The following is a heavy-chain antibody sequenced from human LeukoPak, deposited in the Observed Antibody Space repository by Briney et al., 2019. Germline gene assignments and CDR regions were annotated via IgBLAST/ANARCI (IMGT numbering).Heavy chain of an antibody. CDR2: IIPILGIA. V-gene: IGHV1-69*04. Sequence: ASVKVSCKASGGTFSSYAISWVRQAPGQGLEWMGRIIPILGIANYAQKFQGRVTITADKSTSTDYMELSSLRSEDTAVYYCARDFGSNYVFGGYYFDYWGQGTLVTVSS. CDR1: GGTFSSYA. CDR3: ARDFGSNYVFGGYYFDY. D-gene: IGHD4-4*01. J-gene: IGHJ4*02.